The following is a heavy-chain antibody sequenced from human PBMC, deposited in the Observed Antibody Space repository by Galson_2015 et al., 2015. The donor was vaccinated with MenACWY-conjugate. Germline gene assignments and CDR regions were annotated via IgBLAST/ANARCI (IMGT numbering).Heavy chain of an antibody. V-gene: IGHV4-59*01. CDR1: GDSIRSYY. J-gene: IGHJ4*02. D-gene: IGHD1-26*01. CDR3: ARGPTGSYLSIDY. Sequence: TLSLTCTVSGDSIRSYYWSWIRQPPGKGLEWIGYIHYSGTSRYTPSLESRVTISVDTSKKQVSLKLNSVTPADTAVYYCARGPTGSYLSIDYWGQGTLVTVSS. CDR2: IHYSGTS.